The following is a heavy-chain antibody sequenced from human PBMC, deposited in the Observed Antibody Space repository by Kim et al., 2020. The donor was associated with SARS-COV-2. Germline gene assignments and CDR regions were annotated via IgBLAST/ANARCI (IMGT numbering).Heavy chain of an antibody. J-gene: IGHJ5*02. Sequence: GGSLRLSCAASGFTFTKYALTWVRQAPGKGLEWVSLIHGNGAGPYYIDSVKGRFTMSRDNSKNTVLLQMNSLRADDTAVYYCAKPSGGAWGQGTLVIVSS. D-gene: IGHD3-16*01. CDR2: IHGNGAGP. CDR3: AKPSGGA. CDR1: GFTFTKYA. V-gene: IGHV3-23*01.